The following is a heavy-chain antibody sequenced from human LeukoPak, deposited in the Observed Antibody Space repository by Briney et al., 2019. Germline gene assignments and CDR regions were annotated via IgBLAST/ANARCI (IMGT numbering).Heavy chain of an antibody. J-gene: IGHJ4*02. CDR1: GFTFSTYW. CDR3: ARDASRGFDT. V-gene: IGHV3-7*01. D-gene: IGHD5-24*01. CDR2: IKDDGRQK. Sequence: PGGSLRLSCAASGFTFSTYWMTWVRQTPGKGLEWVASIKDDGRQKYYVDSVKGRFTVSRDIAKNSAYLQMDSLRVEDTALYYCARDASRGFDTWGQGTLVTVSS.